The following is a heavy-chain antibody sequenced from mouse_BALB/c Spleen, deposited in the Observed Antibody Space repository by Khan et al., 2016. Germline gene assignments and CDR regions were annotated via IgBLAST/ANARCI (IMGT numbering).Heavy chain of an antibody. CDR2: ISYSGST. D-gene: IGHD1-2*01. CDR1: GYSITSGYG. V-gene: IGHV3-2*02. J-gene: IGHJ2*01. Sequence: EVQLQESGPGLVKPSQSLSLTCTVTGYSITSGYGWNWIRQFPGNKLEWMGYISYSGSTNYNPSLKSRISITRDTSKNQFFLQLNSVTTWNTATYDCARTARIKYWGQGTTLTVSS. CDR3: ARTARIKY.